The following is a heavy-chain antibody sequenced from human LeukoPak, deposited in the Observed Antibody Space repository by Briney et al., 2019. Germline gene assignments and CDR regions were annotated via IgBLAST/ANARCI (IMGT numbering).Heavy chain of an antibody. CDR1: GFTFSSYE. Sequence: GGSLRLSCAASGFTFSSYEMNWVRQAPGKGLEWVSALSRSGDSTYYADSVKGRFTISRDISKNTLYLQMNSLRADDTAVYYCASLDSSGFAFDYWGQGTLVTVSS. D-gene: IGHD3-22*01. V-gene: IGHV3-23*01. CDR2: LSRSGDST. CDR3: ASLDSSGFAFDY. J-gene: IGHJ4*02.